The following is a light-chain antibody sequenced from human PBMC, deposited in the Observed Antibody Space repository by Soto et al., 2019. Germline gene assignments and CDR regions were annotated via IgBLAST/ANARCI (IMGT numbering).Light chain of an antibody. V-gene: IGKV4-1*01. CDR3: QQYESTPPT. Sequence: DIVMTQSPDSLAVSLGERATINCKSSQSVLYSSNNKNYLAWYQQRPGQPPKLLIYWASTRESGVPDRFSGSGSGTECTLTITSLQAEDGAVYYCQQYESTPPTFGQGTKLEIK. J-gene: IGKJ2*01. CDR2: WAS. CDR1: QSVLYSSNNKNY.